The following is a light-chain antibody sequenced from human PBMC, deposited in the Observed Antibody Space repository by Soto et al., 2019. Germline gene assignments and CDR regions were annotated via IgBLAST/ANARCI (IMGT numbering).Light chain of an antibody. J-gene: IGLJ1*01. CDR3: SSYAGSHNYV. CDR1: SSDIGGYNY. Sequence: QSALTQPPSASGSPGQSVTISCTGSSSDIGGYNYVSWYQHHPGKAPKLMIYEVNKRPSGVPDRLSGPKSGNTASLTVSGLQAEDEADYYCSSYAGSHNYVFGNGTKLTVL. V-gene: IGLV2-8*01. CDR2: EVN.